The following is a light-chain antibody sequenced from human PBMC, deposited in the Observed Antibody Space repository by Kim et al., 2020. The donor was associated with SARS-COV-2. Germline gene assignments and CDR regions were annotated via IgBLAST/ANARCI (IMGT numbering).Light chain of an antibody. J-gene: IGLJ1*01. CDR1: SLRNYY. Sequence: SELTQDPAVSVALGQTIRITCQGDSLRNYYASWYQQKPGQAPVLVIYGKNNRPSGIPDRFSGSISGTPASLTITGAQAEDEADYYCNSRDSSGNHYVFGTGTKVTVL. CDR3: NSRDSSGNHYV. V-gene: IGLV3-19*01. CDR2: GKN.